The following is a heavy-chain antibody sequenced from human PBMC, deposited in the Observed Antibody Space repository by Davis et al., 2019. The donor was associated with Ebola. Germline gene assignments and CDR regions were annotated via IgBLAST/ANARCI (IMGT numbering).Heavy chain of an antibody. D-gene: IGHD4-17*01. Sequence: GESLKISCAASGFTFSSYWMSWVRQAPGKGLEWVAVISYDGSYTHYADSVKGRFTISRDNSKKTLFLQMNSLRTEDTAVYYCAKTPDYGDFLGEFDYWGQGTRVTVSS. V-gene: IGHV3-30*18. CDR2: ISYDGSYT. CDR1: GFTFSSYW. J-gene: IGHJ4*02. CDR3: AKTPDYGDFLGEFDY.